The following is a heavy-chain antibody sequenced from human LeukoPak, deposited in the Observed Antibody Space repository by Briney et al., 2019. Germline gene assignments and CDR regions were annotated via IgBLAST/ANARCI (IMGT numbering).Heavy chain of an antibody. CDR2: FDPEDGET. Sequence: ASVKVSCKVSGYTLTELSMHWVRQAPGKGLEWMGGFDPEDGETIYAQKFQGRVTMTEDTSTDTAYMELSSLRSEDTAVYYCATLPVTMVRGVTLPYFDYWGQGTLVTVSS. V-gene: IGHV1-24*01. CDR1: GYTLTELS. D-gene: IGHD3-10*01. J-gene: IGHJ4*02. CDR3: ATLPVTMVRGVTLPYFDY.